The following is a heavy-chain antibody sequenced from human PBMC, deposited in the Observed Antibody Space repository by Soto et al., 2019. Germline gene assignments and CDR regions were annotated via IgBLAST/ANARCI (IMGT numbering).Heavy chain of an antibody. V-gene: IGHV2-5*02. CDR2: MSWDDDK. CDR3: AHRRGYYDSGGYYRGHWFDP. D-gene: IGHD3-22*01. Sequence: QITLKESGPTLVKPTQTLTLTRTFSGFSLSTSGVGVGWIRQPPGKALEWLALMSWDDDKRYSPSLKSRLTITKDASKKQVVLTMTNMDPVDTATYYCAHRRGYYDSGGYYRGHWFDPWGQGTLVTVS. J-gene: IGHJ5*02. CDR1: GFSLSTSGVG.